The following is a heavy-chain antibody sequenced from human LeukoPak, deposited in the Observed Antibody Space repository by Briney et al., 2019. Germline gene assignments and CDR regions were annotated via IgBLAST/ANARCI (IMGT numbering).Heavy chain of an antibody. D-gene: IGHD6-6*01. CDR2: IYYSGST. J-gene: IGHJ6*02. CDR3: ARVAARYVGMDV. Sequence: PSETLSLTCTVSAGSINNYYWSWIRQPPGKGLEWIGYIYYSGSTNYNPSLKSRVTISVDTSKKQVSLNQSSVTAADTAVYYCARVAARYVGMDVWGQGTTVTVSS. CDR1: AGSINNYY. V-gene: IGHV4-59*01.